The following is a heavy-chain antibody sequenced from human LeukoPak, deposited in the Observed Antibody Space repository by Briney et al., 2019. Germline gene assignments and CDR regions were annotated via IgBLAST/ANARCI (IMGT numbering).Heavy chain of an antibody. Sequence: SETLSLTCIVSGGSIRSYDWSRIRQPPGKGLEWIGYISYTGSTNYNPSLKSRVTMSGDTPKNQFSLKLNSVTAADTAVYYCVRVGGSPLGALDIWGQGTMVTVSS. CDR1: GGSIRSYD. V-gene: IGHV4-59*01. CDR3: VRVGGSPLGALDI. J-gene: IGHJ3*02. CDR2: ISYTGST. D-gene: IGHD1-14*01.